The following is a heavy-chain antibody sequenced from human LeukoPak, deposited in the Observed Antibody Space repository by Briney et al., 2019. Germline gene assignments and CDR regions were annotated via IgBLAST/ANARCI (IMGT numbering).Heavy chain of an antibody. CDR3: ARGRVELPY. D-gene: IGHD1-7*01. CDR1: GYSFVGYG. CDR2: INPNSGGT. J-gene: IGHJ4*02. V-gene: IGHV1-2*02. Sequence: ASVKVSCKASGYSFVGYGITWVRQAPGQGLEWMGWINPNSGGTNYAQKFQGRVTMTRDTSISTAYMELSRLRSDDTAVYYCARGRVELPYWGQGTLVTVSS.